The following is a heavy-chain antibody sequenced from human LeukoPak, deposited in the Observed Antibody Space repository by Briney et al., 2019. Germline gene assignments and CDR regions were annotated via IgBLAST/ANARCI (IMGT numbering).Heavy chain of an antibody. CDR3: ATEKGDSPDY. J-gene: IGHJ4*02. D-gene: IGHD2-21*01. CDR2: ISGSGDRT. CDR1: GFIFSNYA. Sequence: GGSLRLSCAASGFIFSNYAMSWVRQAPGKGLEWVSGISGSGDRTYYVDSAKGRFTSSRDNSKNTLYLQMNSLRAEDTAVYYCATEKGDSPDYWGQGTLVTVSS. V-gene: IGHV3-23*01.